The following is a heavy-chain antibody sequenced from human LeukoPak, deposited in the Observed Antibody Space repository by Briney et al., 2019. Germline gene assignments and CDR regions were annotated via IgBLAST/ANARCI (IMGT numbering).Heavy chain of an antibody. V-gene: IGHV4-34*01. D-gene: IGHD5-18*01. CDR1: GGSFSDYS. CDR2: INSSGCT. J-gene: IGHJ6*03. CDR3: ARVGYSFSINDWSRTGLGAYPSKYYYYMDV. Sequence: SKTLSLTCAVYGGSFSDYSWTWIRQPPGKGLEWIGEINSSGCTNHNPSLMSRVSMSVDTCQNQVSLRVSSVTAADTAVYYCARVGYSFSINDWSRTGLGAYPSKYYYYMDVWGKGTTVTVSS.